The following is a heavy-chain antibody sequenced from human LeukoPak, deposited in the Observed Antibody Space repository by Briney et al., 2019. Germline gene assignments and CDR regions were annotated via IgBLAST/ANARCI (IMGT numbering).Heavy chain of an antibody. V-gene: IGHV3-23*01. CDR1: GFTFSSYA. CDR3: ASDVLDYFDY. D-gene: IGHD2-8*02. J-gene: IGHJ4*02. CDR2: ISGSGGST. Sequence: GGSLRLSCAPSGFTFSSYAMSWVRQAPGKGLEWVSAISGSGGSTYYADSVKGRFTISRDNSKNTLYLQMNGLRAEDTAVYYCASDVLDYFDYWGQGTLVTVSS.